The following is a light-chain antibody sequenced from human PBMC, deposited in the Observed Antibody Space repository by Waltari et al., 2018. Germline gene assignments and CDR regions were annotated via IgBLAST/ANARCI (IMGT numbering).Light chain of an antibody. Sequence: QSALAQSASVSGFPGQSITISCTGTGSDIGSYNFVSWYQQRPGKAPKLLIFDASRWSSGVSHRFSGSKSGNTASLTISGLQAEDEADYYCPSYTSTNTIIFGGGTKVTVL. J-gene: IGLJ2*01. V-gene: IGLV2-14*03. CDR3: PSYTSTNTII. CDR1: GSDIGSYNF. CDR2: DAS.